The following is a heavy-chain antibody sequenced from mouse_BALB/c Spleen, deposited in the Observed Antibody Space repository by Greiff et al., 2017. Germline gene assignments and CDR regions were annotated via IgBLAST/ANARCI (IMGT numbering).Heavy chain of an antibody. CDR1: GFSLTGYG. J-gene: IGHJ4*01. CDR2: IWGDGST. CDR3: ARGNRYYAMDY. V-gene: IGHV2-6-7*01. Sequence: VQLQESGPGLVAPSQSLSITCTVSGFSLTGYGVNWVRQPPGKGLEWLGMIWGDGSTDYNSALKSRLSISKDNSKSQVFLKMNSLQTDDTARYYCARGNRYYAMDYWGQGTSVTVSS. D-gene: IGHD2-14*01.